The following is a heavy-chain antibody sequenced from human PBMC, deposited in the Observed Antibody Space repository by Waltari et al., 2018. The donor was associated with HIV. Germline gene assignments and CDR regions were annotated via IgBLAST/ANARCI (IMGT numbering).Heavy chain of an antibody. CDR3: ATDAGDLRFGAFDV. CDR1: DYTFTELT. J-gene: IGHJ3*01. CDR2: VDPQQGET. Sequence: QVQLVQSGAEVKKPGASVKVSCKVSDYTFTELTIQWVRQAPGKGLEWMGSVDPQQGETIYAEEFQGRVSMTGDTSANTASMELRSLRSGDTAVYYCATDAGDLRFGAFDVWGQGTVVTVSS. D-gene: IGHD3-10*01. V-gene: IGHV1-24*01.